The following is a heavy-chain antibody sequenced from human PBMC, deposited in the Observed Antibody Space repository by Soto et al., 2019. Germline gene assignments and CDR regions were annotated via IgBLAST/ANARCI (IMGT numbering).Heavy chain of an antibody. J-gene: IGHJ3*02. CDR1: GGTFSSYA. CDR2: MNPNSGNT. D-gene: IGHD6-19*01. V-gene: IGHV1-8*02. Sequence: ASVKVSCKASGGTFSSYAISWVRQAPGQGLEWMGWMNPNSGNTDFAQKFQGRVTMTRNTSINTAYMELSSLTSEDTAMYYCARGYSSGWYGTFDIWGQGTMVTVSS. CDR3: ARGYSSGWYGTFDI.